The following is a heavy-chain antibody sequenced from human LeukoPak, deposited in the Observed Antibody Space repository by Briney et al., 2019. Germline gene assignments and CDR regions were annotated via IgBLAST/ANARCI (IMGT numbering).Heavy chain of an antibody. V-gene: IGHV3-33*06. J-gene: IGHJ3*02. CDR1: GFTFSSYG. Sequence: GGSLRLSCAASGFTFSSYGMHWVRQAPGKGLEWVAVIWYDGSNKYYADSVKGRFTISRDNSKNTLYLQMNSLRAEDTAVYYCAKGQAVAGMGAFDIWGQGTMVTVSS. D-gene: IGHD6-19*01. CDR2: IWYDGSNK. CDR3: AKGQAVAGMGAFDI.